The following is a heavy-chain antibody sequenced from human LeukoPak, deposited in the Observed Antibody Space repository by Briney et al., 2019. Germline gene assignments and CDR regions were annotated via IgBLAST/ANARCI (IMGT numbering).Heavy chain of an antibody. D-gene: IGHD3-10*01. CDR2: IQSAGGT. Sequence: GGSLRLSCAASGFGVSKNDMTWVLQTPGKGLEWVSVIQSAGGTYYADSVKGRFVISKDDSKNTLYLQMNYLRVEDTAVYYCAGTTYLFGSGTYPYWGQGTLVTVSS. V-gene: IGHV3-66*01. J-gene: IGHJ4*02. CDR3: AGTTYLFGSGTYPY. CDR1: GFGVSKND.